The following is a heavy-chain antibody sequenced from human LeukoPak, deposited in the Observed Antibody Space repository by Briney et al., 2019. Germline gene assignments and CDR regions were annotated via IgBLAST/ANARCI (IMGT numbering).Heavy chain of an antibody. CDR1: GFTFSNYG. V-gene: IGHV3-21*01. CDR2: ISTTSDYI. Sequence: PGGSLRLSCAASGFTFSNYGMSWVRQAPGKGLEWVASISTTSDYIYYAGSVKGRFTVSRDNAKNSLFLQMNSLRAEDTAVYYCARGVGVTIRTNNFDYWGQGTLVTASS. J-gene: IGHJ4*02. D-gene: IGHD1-26*01. CDR3: ARGVGVTIRTNNFDY.